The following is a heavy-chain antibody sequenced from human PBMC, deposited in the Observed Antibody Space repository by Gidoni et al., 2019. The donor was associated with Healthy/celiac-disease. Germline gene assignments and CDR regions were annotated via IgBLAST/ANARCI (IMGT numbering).Heavy chain of an antibody. CDR3: ARLYSSSSDWFDP. Sequence: SRVTISVDTSKNQFSLKLSSVTAADTAVYYCARLYSSSSDWFDPWGQGTLVTVSS. J-gene: IGHJ5*02. D-gene: IGHD6-6*01. V-gene: IGHV4-39*01.